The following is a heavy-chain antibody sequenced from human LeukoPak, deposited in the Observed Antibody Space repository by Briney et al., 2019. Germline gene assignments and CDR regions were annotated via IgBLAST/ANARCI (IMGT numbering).Heavy chain of an antibody. J-gene: IGHJ4*02. CDR1: GYTFTIYG. V-gene: IGHV1-18*01. CDR3: ARFDDEYSSSFFDY. CDR2: ISAYNGNT. Sequence: ASVEVSCKASGYTFTIYGISWVRQAPGQGLEWMGWISAYNGNTNYAQKLQGRVTMTTDTSTSTAYMELRSLRSDDTAVYYCARFDDEYSSSFFDYWGQGTLVTVSS. D-gene: IGHD6-6*01.